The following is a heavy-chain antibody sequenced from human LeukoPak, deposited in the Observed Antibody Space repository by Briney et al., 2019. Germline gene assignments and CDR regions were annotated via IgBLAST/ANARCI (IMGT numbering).Heavy chain of an antibody. D-gene: IGHD5-18*01. J-gene: IGHJ4*02. CDR1: GGSISSSSYY. Sequence: QSSETLSLTCTVSGGSISSSSYYWGWIRQPPGKGLEWIGSIYYSGSTSYNPSLKSRVTISVDTSKNQFSLKLSSVTAADTAVYYCARSSRGRGYSYGYAYWGQGTLVTVSS. CDR2: IYYSGST. V-gene: IGHV4-39*07. CDR3: ARSSRGRGYSYGYAY.